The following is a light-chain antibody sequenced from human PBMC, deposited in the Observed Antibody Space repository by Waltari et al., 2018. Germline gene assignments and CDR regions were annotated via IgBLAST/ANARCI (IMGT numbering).Light chain of an antibody. V-gene: IGLV1-47*01. Sequence: QSVLTQPPSASGTPGQRVTISCSGSSSNIGSNYVYWYQQLPGMAPKLLVYRNNQRPSGVPDRFSGSKSGTSDSLAISGLRSEDEADYYCAAWDDSLSGPVFGGGTKLTVL. CDR2: RNN. CDR1: SSNIGSNY. J-gene: IGLJ2*01. CDR3: AAWDDSLSGPV.